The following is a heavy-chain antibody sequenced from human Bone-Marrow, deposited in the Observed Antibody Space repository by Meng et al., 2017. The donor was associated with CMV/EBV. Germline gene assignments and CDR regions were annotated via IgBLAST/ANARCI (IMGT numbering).Heavy chain of an antibody. J-gene: IGHJ6*02. CDR2: ISSSSSYI. D-gene: IGHD6-6*01. CDR3: ASLGGSSRYYYYYGMDV. Sequence: GESLKISCAASGFTFSSYAMSWVRQAPGKGLEWVSSISSSSSYIYYADSVKGRFTISRDNAKNSLYLQMNSLRAEDTAVYYCASLGGSSRYYYYYGMDVWGQGTTVTVSS. CDR1: GFTFSSYA. V-gene: IGHV3-21*01.